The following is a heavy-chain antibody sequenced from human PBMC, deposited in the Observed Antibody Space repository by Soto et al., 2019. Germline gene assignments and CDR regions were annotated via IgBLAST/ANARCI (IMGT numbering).Heavy chain of an antibody. CDR2: IYHSGST. CDR3: ARFYGDYYNWFDP. J-gene: IGHJ5*02. CDR1: GDSISSGGYS. D-gene: IGHD4-17*01. V-gene: IGHV4-30-2*01. Sequence: QLQLQESGSGLVKPSQTLSLTCAVSGDSISSGGYSWSWIRQPPVKGLEWIGYIYHSGSTYYNPSLKSRVTISVDRSKNQISLKRSSVTAADTAVYYCARFYGDYYNWFDPWGQGTLVTVSS.